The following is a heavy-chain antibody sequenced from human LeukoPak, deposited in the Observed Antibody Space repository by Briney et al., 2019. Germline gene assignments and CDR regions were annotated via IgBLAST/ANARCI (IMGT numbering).Heavy chain of an antibody. CDR1: GGSLNGYY. D-gene: IGHD4/OR15-4a*01. CDR3: ARSTTAYYDNVSLHP. CDR2: IYHIGAT. V-gene: IGHV4-34*01. J-gene: IGHJ5*02. Sequence: SETLSLTCAVYGGSLNGYYWNWIRQPPGKGLEWIGEIYHIGATKYNPSLTSRVIMSVDTSKNQFSLNLTSVTAADTALYYCARSTTAYYDNVSLHPWGQGTQVTVSS.